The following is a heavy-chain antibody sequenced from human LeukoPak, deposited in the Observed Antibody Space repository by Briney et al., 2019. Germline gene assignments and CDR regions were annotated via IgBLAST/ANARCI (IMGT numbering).Heavy chain of an antibody. Sequence: TSEILSLTCAVYGGSFSGYYWSWIRQPPGKGLEWIGEINHSGSTNYNPSLKSRVTISVGTSKNQFSLKLSSVTAADTAVYYCARWPGWFDPWGQGTLVTVSS. D-gene: IGHD5-12*01. CDR1: GGSFSGYY. J-gene: IGHJ5*02. CDR2: INHSGST. CDR3: ARWPGWFDP. V-gene: IGHV4-34*01.